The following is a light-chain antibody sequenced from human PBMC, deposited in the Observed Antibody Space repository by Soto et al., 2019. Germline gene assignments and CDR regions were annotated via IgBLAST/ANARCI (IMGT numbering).Light chain of an antibody. Sequence: EIVLTQSPGTLSLSPGERATLSCRASQSVSSSYLAWYQQKPGQAPRLLIYGASSRATGIPDRFSGSGSGTDFTLTMSRLEPEDVAVCYCQQYGSSPRDTFGQGTKLEIK. J-gene: IGKJ2*01. CDR1: QSVSSSY. CDR2: GAS. V-gene: IGKV3-20*01. CDR3: QQYGSSPRDT.